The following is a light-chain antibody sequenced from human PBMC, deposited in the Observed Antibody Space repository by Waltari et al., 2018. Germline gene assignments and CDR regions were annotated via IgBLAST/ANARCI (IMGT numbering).Light chain of an antibody. V-gene: IGKV3-20*01. J-gene: IGKJ3*01. Sequence: EIVLTQSPGTLSLSSGERATLSCRARQCVSSSYLAWYQQKPGQAPRLLIYGASSRGTGIPDRFSGSGSGTDFTLTISRLEPEDFAVYYCQQYGSSPFTFGPGTKVDIK. CDR3: QQYGSSPFT. CDR2: GAS. CDR1: QCVSSSY.